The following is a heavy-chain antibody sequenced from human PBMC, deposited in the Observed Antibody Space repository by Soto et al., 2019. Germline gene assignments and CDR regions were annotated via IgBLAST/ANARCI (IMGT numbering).Heavy chain of an antibody. CDR3: ERQYPDSSSKRYGMDV. D-gene: IGHD6-13*01. J-gene: IGHJ6*02. CDR1: GYSFTSYL. CDR2: IDPSDSYT. V-gene: IGHV5-10-1*01. Sequence: SGESLTISCTASGYSFTSYLISWVRQMPVQGLEWMGRIDPSDSYTNYSPSFQGHVTISADKSISTAYLQCSSLKASDTAMYYFERQYPDSSSKRYGMDVWGQGTKVTVSS.